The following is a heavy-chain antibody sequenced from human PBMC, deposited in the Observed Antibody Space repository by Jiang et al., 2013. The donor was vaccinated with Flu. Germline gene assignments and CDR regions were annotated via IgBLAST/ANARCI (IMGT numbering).Heavy chain of an antibody. CDR1: GGTFSSYA. CDR3: ARQDRGTAPIYDIFTHRFDP. D-gene: IGHD3-9*01. Sequence: GAEVKKPGSSVKVSCKASGGTFSSYAISWVRQAPGQGLEWMGGIIPIFGTANYAQKFQGRVTIAADESTSTAYMELSSLRSEDTAVYYCARQDRGTAPIYDIFTHRFDPWGQGTLVTVSS. V-gene: IGHV1-69*01. CDR2: IIPIFGTA. J-gene: IGHJ5*02.